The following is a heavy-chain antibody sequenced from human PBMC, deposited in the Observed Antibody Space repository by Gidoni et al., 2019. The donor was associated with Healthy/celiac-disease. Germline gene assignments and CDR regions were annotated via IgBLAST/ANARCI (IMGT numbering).Heavy chain of an antibody. CDR1: GSAFGSYA. D-gene: IGHD3-3*01. Sequence: EVRLLEPGGGLVQPGGSLRPFCPASGSAFGSYAISSGRPAPGEGLEWVSGIRGSGGSTYYAGSVKGRFTISRDNAKTTVYLQMNSLRAEDTSVYYCAKDFDPYYDVWSGYCPFDYWGQGTLVTVSS. CDR3: AKDFDPYYDVWSGYCPFDY. CDR2: IRGSGGST. J-gene: IGHJ4*02. V-gene: IGHV3-23*01.